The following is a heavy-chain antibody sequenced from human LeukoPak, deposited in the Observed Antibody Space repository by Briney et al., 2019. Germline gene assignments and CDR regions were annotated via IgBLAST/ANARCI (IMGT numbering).Heavy chain of an antibody. Sequence: ASVKVSCKASGYTFTDYYMHWERQAPGQGLEWMGWINPNSGATNYAQKFQGRVTMTRDTSISTAYMELSRLTSDDTAVYYCVRGSSSAAWFDPWGQGTLVTVSS. J-gene: IGHJ5*02. CDR2: INPNSGAT. CDR1: GYTFTDYY. D-gene: IGHD6-6*01. CDR3: VRGSSSAAWFDP. V-gene: IGHV1-2*02.